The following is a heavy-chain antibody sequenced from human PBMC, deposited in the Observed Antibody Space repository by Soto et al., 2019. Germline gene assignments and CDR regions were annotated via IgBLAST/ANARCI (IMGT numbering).Heavy chain of an antibody. Sequence: EVQLVESGGGLVQPGRSLRLSCTASGFTFGDYAMSWVRQAPGKGLEWVGFIRSKAYGGTTEYAASVKGRFTISRDDSNSIAYLQMNSLKTEDTAVYYCTRGSPKYGDYQYGYWGQGTLVTVSS. CDR1: GFTFGDYA. CDR2: IRSKAYGGTT. CDR3: TRGSPKYGDYQYGY. V-gene: IGHV3-49*04. J-gene: IGHJ4*02. D-gene: IGHD4-17*01.